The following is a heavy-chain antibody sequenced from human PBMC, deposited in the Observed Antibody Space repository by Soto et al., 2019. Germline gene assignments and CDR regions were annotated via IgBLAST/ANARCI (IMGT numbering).Heavy chain of an antibody. J-gene: IGHJ4*02. V-gene: IGHV3-9*01. CDR1: GFTFDDYA. CDR3: AKDISPEDTVPTTLDY. Sequence: EVQLVESGGGLVQPGRSLRLSCAASGFTFDDYAIHWVRQAPGKGLGWGSGISWDSGSIGYADSVKGRFTISRDNANNSQYLQMHSLRAEDTALYYCAKDISPEDTVPTTLDYWGQGTLVTVSS. CDR2: ISWDSGSI. D-gene: IGHD4-17*01.